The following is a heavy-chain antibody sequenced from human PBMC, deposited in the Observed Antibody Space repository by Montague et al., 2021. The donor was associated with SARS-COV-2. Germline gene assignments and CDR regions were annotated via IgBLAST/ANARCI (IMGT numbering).Heavy chain of an antibody. D-gene: IGHD7-27*01. CDR1: GLTFSDYY. CDR2: INKGGYGT. CDR3: AREIYTGASYYY. V-gene: IGHV3-11*01. Sequence: SLRLSCAASGLTFSDYYMAWIRQAPGKGLEWIADINKGGYGTHYADSLGGRFTISRDNAKNSLYLQMNSLRDEGTAVYFCAREIYTGASYYYWGQGALVTVSS. J-gene: IGHJ4*02.